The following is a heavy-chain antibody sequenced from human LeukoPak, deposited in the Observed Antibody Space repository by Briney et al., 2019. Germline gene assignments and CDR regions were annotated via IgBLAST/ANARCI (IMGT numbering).Heavy chain of an antibody. CDR1: GFTFSSYS. V-gene: IGHV3-21*01. J-gene: IGHJ4*02. CDR2: VSSSSSYI. D-gene: IGHD3-9*01. CDR3: ASWDILTGPFDY. Sequence: GGSLRLSCAASGFTFSSYSMNWVRQAPGKGLEWVSSVSSSSSYIYYADSVKDRFTISRDNAKNSLYLQMNSLRAEDTAVYYCASWDILTGPFDYWGQGTLVTVSS.